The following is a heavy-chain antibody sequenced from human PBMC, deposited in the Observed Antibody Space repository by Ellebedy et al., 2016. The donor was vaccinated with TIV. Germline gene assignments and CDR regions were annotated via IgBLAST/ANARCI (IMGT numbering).Heavy chain of an antibody. D-gene: IGHD3-3*01. CDR2: IYYSGST. Sequence: SETLSLXCTVSGGSISSSSYYWGWIRQPPGKGLEWIGSIYYSGSTYYNPSLKSRVTISVDTSKNQFSLKLSSVTAADTAVYYCARQSITIFGVVTRVDRLRWFDPWGQGTLVTVSS. J-gene: IGHJ5*02. CDR1: GGSISSSSYY. V-gene: IGHV4-39*01. CDR3: ARQSITIFGVVTRVDRLRWFDP.